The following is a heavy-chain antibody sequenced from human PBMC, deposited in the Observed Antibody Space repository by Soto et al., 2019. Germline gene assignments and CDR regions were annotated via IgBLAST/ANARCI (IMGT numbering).Heavy chain of an antibody. J-gene: IGHJ4*02. CDR3: AKGSQPYDSRGYYAADY. Sequence: GGSLILSCAASGFTFDDYTMHWVRQAPGKGLEWVSLISWDGGSTYYADSVKGRFTISRDNSKNSLYLQMNSLRTEDTALYYCAKGSQPYDSRGYYAADYWGQGTLVTVSS. V-gene: IGHV3-43*01. CDR2: ISWDGGST. D-gene: IGHD3-22*01. CDR1: GFTFDDYT.